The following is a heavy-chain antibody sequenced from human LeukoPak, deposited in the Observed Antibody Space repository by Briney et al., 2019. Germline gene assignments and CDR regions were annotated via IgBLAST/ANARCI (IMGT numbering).Heavy chain of an antibody. CDR1: GFSLSTSGVG. D-gene: IGHD6-13*01. CDR3: AHRTDSSSWTGDYFDY. Sequence: SGPTLAKPTQTLTLTCTFSGFSLSTSGVGVGWIRQPPGKALEWLTLIYWDDDKRYSPSLKSRLTITKDTSKNQVVLTMTNMDPVDTATYYCAHRTDSSSWTGDYFDYWGQGTLVTVSS. V-gene: IGHV2-5*02. CDR2: IYWDDDK. J-gene: IGHJ4*02.